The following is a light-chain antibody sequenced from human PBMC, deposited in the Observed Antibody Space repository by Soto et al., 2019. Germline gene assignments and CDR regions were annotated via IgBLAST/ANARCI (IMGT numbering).Light chain of an antibody. J-gene: IGKJ1*01. CDR1: QSASNSY. CDR2: GAS. Sequence: EIVLTQSPGTLSLSPGDRATLSCRASQSASNSYLAWYQQKPGQAPSLLIYGASSRATGIPDRFSGSGSGTDFTLTISRLEPEDFAVYYCQQYGSLPSWTFGQGTKVDIK. V-gene: IGKV3-20*01. CDR3: QQYGSLPSWT.